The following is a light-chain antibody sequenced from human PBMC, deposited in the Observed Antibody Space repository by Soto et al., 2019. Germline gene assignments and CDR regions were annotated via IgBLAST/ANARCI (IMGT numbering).Light chain of an antibody. V-gene: IGKV3-20*01. CDR2: GAS. CDR1: QSVSSRF. J-gene: IGKJ5*01. Sequence: EIVLTQSPGTLSLTPGEGATLSCRASQSVSSRFLAWYQQKPGQAPRLLMYGASSRATGIPDRFSGTGSGTDFILTINRLEPEDFAVYYCQQYGSSHTFGQGTRLEIK. CDR3: QQYGSSHT.